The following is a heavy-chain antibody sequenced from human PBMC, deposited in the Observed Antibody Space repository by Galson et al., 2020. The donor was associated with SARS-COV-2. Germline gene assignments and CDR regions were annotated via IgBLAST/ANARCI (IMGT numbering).Heavy chain of an antibody. Sequence: TGGSLRLSCAASGFTFSSYGMHWVRQAPGKGLEWVAVIWYDGSNKYYADSVKGRFTISRDNSKNTLYLQMNSLRAEDTAVYYCARDLTGTTSPYGMDVWGQGTTVTVSS. D-gene: IGHD1-7*01. CDR3: ARDLTGTTSPYGMDV. CDR1: GFTFSSYG. J-gene: IGHJ6*02. CDR2: IWYDGSNK. V-gene: IGHV3-33*01.